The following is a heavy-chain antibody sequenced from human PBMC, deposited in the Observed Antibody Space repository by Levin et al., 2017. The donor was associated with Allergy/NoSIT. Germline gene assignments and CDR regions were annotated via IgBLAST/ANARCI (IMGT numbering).Heavy chain of an antibody. CDR2: IYHSGST. V-gene: IGHV4-30-2*01. J-gene: IGHJ4*02. D-gene: IGHD3-22*01. CDR1: GGSISSGGYS. CDR3: ARGRGYYDSSGYYFDY. Sequence: SQTLSLTCAVSGGSISSGGYSWGWIRQPPGKGLEWIGYIYHSGSTYYNPSLKSRVTMSVDRSKTQFSLKLTSVTAADTAVYYCARGRGYYDSSGYYFDYWGQRTLVTVSS.